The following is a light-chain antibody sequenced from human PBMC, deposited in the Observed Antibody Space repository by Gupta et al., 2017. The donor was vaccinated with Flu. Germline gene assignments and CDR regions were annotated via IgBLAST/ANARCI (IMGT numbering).Light chain of an antibody. CDR1: QSVSVN. V-gene: IGKV3-15*01. Sequence: PATLSVSPGETVTPSCRASQSVSVNVAWYQQKPGQAPRLLIYGASTRATGVPARFSGSGSGTGFTLTIDSLQSEDFAVYDCQQYDSWPHSFGQGSKVEIK. CDR3: QQYDSWPHS. CDR2: GAS. J-gene: IGKJ2*01.